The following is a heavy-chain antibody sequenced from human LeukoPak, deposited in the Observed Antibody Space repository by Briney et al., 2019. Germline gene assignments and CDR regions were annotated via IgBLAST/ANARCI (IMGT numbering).Heavy chain of an antibody. CDR1: GFVFSNFG. CDR2: TNAGGEDK. J-gene: IGHJ4*02. CDR3: AKDVGFCSGDSCSFFDY. D-gene: IGHD2-15*01. V-gene: IGHV3-23*01. Sequence: GGSLRLSCAASGFVFSNFGMTWVRQAPGKGLEWVSTTNAGGEDKHYADSVKGRFTISRDNSKNTLYLQMNTLRAEDTALYYCAKDVGFCSGDSCSFFDYWGQGDLVTVSS.